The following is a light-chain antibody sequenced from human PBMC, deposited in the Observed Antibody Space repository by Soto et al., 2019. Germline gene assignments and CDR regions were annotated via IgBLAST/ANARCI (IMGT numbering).Light chain of an antibody. CDR2: GAS. J-gene: IGKJ4*01. CDR1: QSVSSSF. V-gene: IGKV3-20*01. CDR3: QQYGSSPLT. Sequence: EIVLTQSPGTLSLSPGERATLSCRASQSVSSSFLAWYQQKPGQAPRLLIYGASSRATGIPDRFSGSGSGTDVALTISRLEPEDVAVYYCQQYGSSPLTFGGGTKVEIK.